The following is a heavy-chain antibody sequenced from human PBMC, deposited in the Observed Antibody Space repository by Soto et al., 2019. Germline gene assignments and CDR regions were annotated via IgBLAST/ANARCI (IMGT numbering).Heavy chain of an antibody. CDR2: ISRSGST. D-gene: IGHD1-7*01. CDR3: ASRDPGTSVDY. V-gene: IGHV4-30-4*01. Sequence: SETLSLTGTVSGGSVTSDEDYWTWIRQPPGKGLEWIGYISRSGSTNYNPSLKSRVTMSVDKSENQFSLKVTSLTAADTAVYYCASRDPGTSVDYWGQGTLVTVSS. CDR1: GGSVTSDEDY. J-gene: IGHJ4*02.